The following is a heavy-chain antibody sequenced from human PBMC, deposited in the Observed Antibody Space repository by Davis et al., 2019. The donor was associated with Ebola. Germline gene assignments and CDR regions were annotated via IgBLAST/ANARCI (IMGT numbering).Heavy chain of an antibody. D-gene: IGHD5-24*01. V-gene: IGHV3-7*01. J-gene: IGHJ4*02. CDR2: IKQDGSEK. CDR3: ARDKDGYNYYFDY. Sequence: PGGSLRLSCAASGFTFSSYWMSWVRQAPGKGLEWVANIKQDGSEKYYADSVKGRFTISRDNSKNTLYLQMISLRAEDTAVYYCARDKDGYNYYFDYWGQGTLVTVSS. CDR1: GFTFSSYW.